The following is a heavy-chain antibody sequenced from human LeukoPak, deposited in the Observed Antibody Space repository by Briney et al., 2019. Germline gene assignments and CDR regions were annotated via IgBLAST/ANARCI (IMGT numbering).Heavy chain of an antibody. V-gene: IGHV4-59*01. CDR3: ARLFTSAALDI. D-gene: IGHD3-10*01. Sequence: PSETLSLTCTVSGASISSYYWSWIRQPPGKGPEWIAYISSSGSTNYNPSLKNRVTISEDTSKSQFSLRLTSVTAADTAIYYCARLFTSAALDIWGQGTMVTVSS. CDR2: ISSSGST. J-gene: IGHJ3*02. CDR1: GASISSYY.